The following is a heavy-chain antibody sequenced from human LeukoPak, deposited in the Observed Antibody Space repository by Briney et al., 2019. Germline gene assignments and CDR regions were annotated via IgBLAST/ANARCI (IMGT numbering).Heavy chain of an antibody. Sequence: MSSETLSLTCAVSGYSISSGYYWSWIRQPPGKGLEWIGEINHSGSTNYNPSLKSRVTISVDTSKNQFSLKLSSVTAADTAVYYCARRYSVLLWFGHWGQGTLVTVSS. CDR3: ARRYSVLLWFGH. D-gene: IGHD3-10*01. CDR2: INHSGST. J-gene: IGHJ5*02. CDR1: GYSISSGYY. V-gene: IGHV4-34*01.